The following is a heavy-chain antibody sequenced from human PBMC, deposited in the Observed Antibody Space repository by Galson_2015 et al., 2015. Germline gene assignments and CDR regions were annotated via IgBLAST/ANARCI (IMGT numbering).Heavy chain of an antibody. CDR2: IYYSGST. D-gene: IGHD3-10*01. V-gene: IGHV4-61*01. CDR1: GGSVSSGSYY. Sequence: ETLSLTCTVSGGSVSSGSYYWGWIRQPPGKGLEWIGYIYYSGSTNYNPSLKSRVTISVDTSKNQFSLKLSSVTAADTAVYYCARGMGWFGPAYAFDIWGQGTMVTVSS. CDR3: ARGMGWFGPAYAFDI. J-gene: IGHJ3*02.